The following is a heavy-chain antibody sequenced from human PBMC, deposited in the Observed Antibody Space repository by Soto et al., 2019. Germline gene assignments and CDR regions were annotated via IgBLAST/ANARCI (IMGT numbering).Heavy chain of an antibody. J-gene: IGHJ4*02. Sequence: QVQLQESGPGLVKPSGTLSLTCAVSGGSISSSNWWSWLRQPPGKGLEWIGEIYPSGSTNYNPSLKSRVTMSVDKSKNQFSLMLSSVTAADTAVYYGARVPRAAAGTDWGQGTLVTVSS. CDR2: IYPSGST. V-gene: IGHV4-4*02. CDR1: GGSISSSNW. CDR3: ARVPRAAAGTD. D-gene: IGHD6-13*01.